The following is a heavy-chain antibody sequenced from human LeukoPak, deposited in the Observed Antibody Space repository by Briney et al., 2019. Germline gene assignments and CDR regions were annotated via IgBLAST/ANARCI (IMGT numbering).Heavy chain of an antibody. Sequence: GGSLRLSCAASGSTLSSYWMSWVRQAPGKGLEWVANIKQVGSEKYYADSVKGRFTISRDNAKNSVYLQMNSLRAEDTAIYYCARGHTAVTRHFDFWGQGTLVTVSS. V-gene: IGHV3-7*01. CDR3: ARGHTAVTRHFDF. CDR2: IKQVGSEK. CDR1: GSTLSSYW. J-gene: IGHJ4*02. D-gene: IGHD4-17*01.